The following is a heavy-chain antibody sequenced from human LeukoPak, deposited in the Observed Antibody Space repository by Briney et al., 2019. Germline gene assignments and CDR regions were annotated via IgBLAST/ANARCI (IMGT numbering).Heavy chain of an antibody. V-gene: IGHV4-39*07. Sequence: SETLSLTCTVSGGSVSSRSYYWGWIRQPPGKGLEWIGSIYYSGSTYYNPSLKSRVTISVDTSKNQFSLKLSSVTAADTAVYYCARGHKGNTILDFWGQGTLVTVSS. D-gene: IGHD3-3*01. J-gene: IGHJ4*02. CDR1: GGSVSSRSYY. CDR3: ARGHKGNTILDF. CDR2: IYYSGST.